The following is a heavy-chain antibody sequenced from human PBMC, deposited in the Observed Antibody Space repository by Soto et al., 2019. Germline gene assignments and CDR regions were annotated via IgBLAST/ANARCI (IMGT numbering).Heavy chain of an antibody. CDR2: IYYSGST. Sequence: PAETLSLTCTVCGGSVCSGSYYWSWIRQPPGKGLEWIGYIYYSGSTNYNPSLKSRVTISVDTSKNQFSLKLSSVTAADTAVYYCARVGKYGASFNYEFDYWGQGTLVTVSS. D-gene: IGHD4-4*01. CDR1: GGSVCSGSYY. CDR3: ARVGKYGASFNYEFDY. V-gene: IGHV4-61*01. J-gene: IGHJ4*02.